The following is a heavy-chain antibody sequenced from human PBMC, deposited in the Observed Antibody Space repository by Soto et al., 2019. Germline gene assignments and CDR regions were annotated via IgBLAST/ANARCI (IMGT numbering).Heavy chain of an antibody. D-gene: IGHD2-2*01. Sequence: GASVKVSCKASGGTFSSYAISWVRQAPGQGLEWMGGIIPIFGTASYAQKLQGRVTITADESTSTAYMELSSLRSEDTAVYYCARGVVPAALTIDYWGQGTLVTVSS. J-gene: IGHJ4*02. CDR2: IIPIFGTA. CDR1: GGTFSSYA. CDR3: ARGVVPAALTIDY. V-gene: IGHV1-69*13.